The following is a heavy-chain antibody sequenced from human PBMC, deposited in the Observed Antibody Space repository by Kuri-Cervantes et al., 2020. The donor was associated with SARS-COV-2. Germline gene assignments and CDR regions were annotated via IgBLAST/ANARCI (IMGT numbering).Heavy chain of an antibody. CDR3: ARDPPFGKPGTIDY. Sequence: GESLKISCAASGFTFSSYVMHWVRQAPGKGLVWVSRINDDGSTTGYADSVKGRFTITRDNAKNTLYLQMNSLRAEDTAVYYCARDPPFGKPGTIDYWGQGTLVTVSS. D-gene: IGHD1-14*01. J-gene: IGHJ4*02. V-gene: IGHV3-74*01. CDR2: INDDGSTT. CDR1: GFTFSSYV.